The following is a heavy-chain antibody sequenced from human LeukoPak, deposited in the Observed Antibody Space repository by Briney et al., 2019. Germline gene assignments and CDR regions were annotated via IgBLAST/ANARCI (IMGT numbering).Heavy chain of an antibody. Sequence: GGSLRLSCAASGFTVSSNYMSWVRQAPGKGLEWVSIIYSGGSTYYTDTVRGRFIISRDISKNTLYLQMNSLRAEDTAVYYCARVGDCGRASCYAIDYWGQGTLVTVSS. J-gene: IGHJ4*02. CDR3: ARVGDCGRASCYAIDY. CDR1: GFTVSSNY. CDR2: IYSGGST. V-gene: IGHV3-66*01. D-gene: IGHD2-2*01.